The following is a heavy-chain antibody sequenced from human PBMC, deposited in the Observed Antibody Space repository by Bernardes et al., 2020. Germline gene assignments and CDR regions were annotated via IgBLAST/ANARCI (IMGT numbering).Heavy chain of an antibody. V-gene: IGHV4-59*01. CDR1: GGSISSYY. Sequence: SETLSLTCTVSGGSISSYYWSWIRQPPGKGLEWIGYIYYSGSTNYNPSLKSRVTISVDTSKNQFSLKLSSVTAADTAVYYCARDHPDGGDAFDIWGQGTMVTVSS. CDR2: IYYSGST. CDR3: ARDHPDGGDAFDI. J-gene: IGHJ3*02.